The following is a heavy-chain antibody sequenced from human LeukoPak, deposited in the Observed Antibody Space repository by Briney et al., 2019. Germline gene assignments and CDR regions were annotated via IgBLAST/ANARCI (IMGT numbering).Heavy chain of an antibody. D-gene: IGHD1-26*01. CDR3: AKGREWELPLDY. J-gene: IGHJ4*02. V-gene: IGHV3-23*05. CDR1: GFTFSSYA. CDR2: ITSSGSKT. Sequence: GGSLRLSCAASGFTFSSYAMSWVRQAPGKGLEWVSAITSSGSKTYYADSVKGRFSISRDNSKNTLSLQMHSLGAEDTAIYYCAKGREWELPLDYWGQGTLVTVSS.